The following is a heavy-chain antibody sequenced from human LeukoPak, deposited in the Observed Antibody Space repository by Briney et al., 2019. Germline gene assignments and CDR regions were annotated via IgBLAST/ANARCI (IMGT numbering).Heavy chain of an antibody. CDR3: ARGYSYGSAFDY. Sequence: SETLSLTCAVSGGSISSSNWWGWVRQPPGKGLEWIGEIYHSGSTNYNPSLKSRVTISVDRSKNQFSLKLSSVTAADTAVYYCARGYSYGSAFDYWGQGTLVTVSS. CDR2: IYHSGST. CDR1: GGSISSSNW. D-gene: IGHD5-18*01. J-gene: IGHJ4*02. V-gene: IGHV4-4*02.